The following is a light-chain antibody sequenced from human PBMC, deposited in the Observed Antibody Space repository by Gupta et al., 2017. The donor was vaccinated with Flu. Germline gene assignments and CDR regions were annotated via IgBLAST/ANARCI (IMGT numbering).Light chain of an antibody. CDR3: QVWDSSSGEQV. CDR2: DNR. V-gene: IGLV3-21*02. J-gene: IGLJ3*02. CDR1: NIGSKS. Sequence: SYVLTQPPSVSVAPGQTATITCGGDNIGSKSAHWYQQKPGQAPVLGVYDNRDRPSRIPERFSGSNSGNTATLSISRVEAGDEADYDCQVWDSSSGEQVFGGGTTLT.